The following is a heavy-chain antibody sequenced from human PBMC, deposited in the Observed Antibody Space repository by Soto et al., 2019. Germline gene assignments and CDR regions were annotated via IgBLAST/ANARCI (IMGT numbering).Heavy chain of an antibody. CDR3: AADRFYDFWSGGYGMDV. D-gene: IGHD3-3*01. J-gene: IGHJ6*02. Sequence: SVKVSCKASGFTFTSSAVQWVRQARGQRLEWIGWIVVGSGNTNYAQKFQERVTITRDMSTSTAYMELSSLRSEDTAVYYCAADRFYDFWSGGYGMDVWGQGTTVTV. CDR2: IVVGSGNT. V-gene: IGHV1-58*01. CDR1: GFTFTSSA.